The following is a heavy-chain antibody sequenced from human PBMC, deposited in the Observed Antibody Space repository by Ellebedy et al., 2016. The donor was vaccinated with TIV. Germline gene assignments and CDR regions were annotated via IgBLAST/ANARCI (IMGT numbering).Heavy chain of an antibody. J-gene: IGHJ4*02. CDR1: GFTFSSYG. Sequence: GESLKISCAASGFTFSSYGMHWVRQAPGKGLEWVAVISYDGSNKYYADSVKGRFTISRDNAKNSLYLQMNSLRAEDTAVYYCASSTVTTFDIPNFDYWGQGTLVTVSS. V-gene: IGHV3-30*03. CDR3: ASSTVTTFDIPNFDY. D-gene: IGHD4-17*01. CDR2: ISYDGSNK.